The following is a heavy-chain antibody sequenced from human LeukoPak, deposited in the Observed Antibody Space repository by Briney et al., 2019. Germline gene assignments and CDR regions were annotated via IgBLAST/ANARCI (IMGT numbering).Heavy chain of an antibody. CDR2: IYYSGST. V-gene: IGHV4-30-4*01. J-gene: IGHJ4*02. Sequence: SETLSLTCTVPGGSISSGDYYWSWIRQPPGKGLEWIGYIYYSGSTYYNPSLKSRVTISVDTSKNQFSLKLSSVTAADTAVYYCARDRGSGRFDYWGQGTLVTVSS. CDR3: ARDRGSGRFDY. CDR1: GGSISSGDYY. D-gene: IGHD3-3*01.